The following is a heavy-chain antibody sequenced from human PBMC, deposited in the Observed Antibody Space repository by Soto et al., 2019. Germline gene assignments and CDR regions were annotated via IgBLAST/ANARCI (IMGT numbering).Heavy chain of an antibody. V-gene: IGHV1-69*01. D-gene: IGHD1-20*01. CDR1: GGTFSSYA. J-gene: IGHJ6*02. Sequence: QVQLVQSGAEVKKPGSSVKVSCKASGGTFSSYAISWVRQAPGQGLEWMGGIIPIFGTANYAQKFQGRVMIAADESTRTAYMEMSSLRSENTAVYYCARDVHTVAITPDYYYYYGMDVWGQGTTVTVSS. CDR3: ARDVHTVAITPDYYYYYGMDV. CDR2: IIPIFGTA.